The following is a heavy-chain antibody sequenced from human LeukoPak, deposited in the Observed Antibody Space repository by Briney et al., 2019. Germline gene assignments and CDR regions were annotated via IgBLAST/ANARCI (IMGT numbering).Heavy chain of an antibody. Sequence: GGSLRLSCAASGFTFSSDAMSWVRQAPGKGLEWVSAISGSGGSTYYADSVKGRFTISRDNAKNSLYLQMNSLRAEDTAVYYCAKVPDYYGSGRYHWGQGTLVTVSS. CDR2: ISGSGGST. CDR3: AKVPDYYGSGRYH. J-gene: IGHJ4*02. V-gene: IGHV3-23*01. D-gene: IGHD3-10*01. CDR1: GFTFSSDA.